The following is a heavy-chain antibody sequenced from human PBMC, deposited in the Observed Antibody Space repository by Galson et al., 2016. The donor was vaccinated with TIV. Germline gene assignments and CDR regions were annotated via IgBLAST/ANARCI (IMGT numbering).Heavy chain of an antibody. D-gene: IGHD5-24*01. J-gene: IGHJ4*02. V-gene: IGHV2-5*08. CDR1: GFSLTTPGMC. Sequence: PALVKPTQTLTLTCTFSGFSLTTPGMCVGWIRQPPRKALEWLGFIYWDDRKLYSPSLKNRLTITRDTSKNQVVLTMTNMDPVDTATYYCAHRGDGHNKIFDYRGQGTLVTVSS. CDR3: AHRGDGHNKIFDY. CDR2: IYWDDRK.